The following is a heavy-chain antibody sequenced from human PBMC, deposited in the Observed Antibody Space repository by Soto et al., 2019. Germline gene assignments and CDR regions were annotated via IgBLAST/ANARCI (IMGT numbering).Heavy chain of an antibody. V-gene: IGHV4-31*03. CDR3: AREIVEMATTGSWFDP. CDR2: IYYSGST. J-gene: IGHJ5*02. CDR1: GGSISSGGCY. Sequence: QVQLQESGPGLVKHSQTLSLTCTVSGGSISSGGCYWSWIRQHPGKGLEWIGYIYYSGSTYYNPSLKSRVTISVDTSKNQFSLKLSSVTAADTAVYYCAREIVEMATTGSWFDPWGQGTLVTVSS. D-gene: IGHD1-1*01.